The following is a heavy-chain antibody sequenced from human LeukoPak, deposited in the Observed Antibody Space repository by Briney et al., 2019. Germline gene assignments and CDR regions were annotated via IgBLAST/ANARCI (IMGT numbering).Heavy chain of an antibody. D-gene: IGHD5-12*01. CDR3: ARWVATPYNWFDP. J-gene: IGHJ5*02. Sequence: GESLKISCKGSGYSFINYWIGWVRQMPGKGLEWMGIIYPGDSDTRYSPSFQGQVTISADKSISTAYLQWSSLKASDTAMYYCARWVATPYNWFDPWGQGTLVTVSS. CDR1: GYSFINYW. CDR2: IYPGDSDT. V-gene: IGHV5-51*01.